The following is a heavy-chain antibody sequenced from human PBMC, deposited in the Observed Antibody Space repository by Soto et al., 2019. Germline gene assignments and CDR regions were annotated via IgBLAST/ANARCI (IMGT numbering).Heavy chain of an antibody. V-gene: IGHV1-18*01. J-gene: IGHJ6*03. CDR1: VDGITSYC. CDR3: ARIGWYYYYMDV. Sequence: ASVKVSCKASVDGITSYCISWLRQDPGQGLEWMGWISAYNGKTNYAQKLQGRVTITTDTSTSTAYMELRSLRSDDTAVYYCARIGWYYYYMDVWGKGTTVTVSS. CDR2: ISAYNGKT.